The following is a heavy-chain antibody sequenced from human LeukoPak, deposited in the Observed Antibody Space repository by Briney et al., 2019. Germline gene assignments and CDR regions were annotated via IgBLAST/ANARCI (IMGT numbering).Heavy chain of an antibody. Sequence: GGSLRLSCAASGFTFSSYAMSWVRQAPGKGLEWVSAISGSGGSTYYADSVKGRFTISRDNSKNTLYLQMNSLRAEDTAVYYCAKGVSGLWPRDYYYMDVWGKGTTVTVSS. J-gene: IGHJ6*03. CDR3: AKGVSGLWPRDYYYMDV. V-gene: IGHV3-23*01. CDR1: GFTFSSYA. D-gene: IGHD5-18*01. CDR2: ISGSGGST.